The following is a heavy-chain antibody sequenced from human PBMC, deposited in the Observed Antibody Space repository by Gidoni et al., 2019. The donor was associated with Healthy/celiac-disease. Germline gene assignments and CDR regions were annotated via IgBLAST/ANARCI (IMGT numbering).Heavy chain of an antibody. J-gene: IGHJ4*02. V-gene: IGHV4-61*02. D-gene: IGHD2-21*01. CDR1: GGSISSGSYY. Sequence: QVQLQESGPGLAKPSQTLSLTCTVSGGSISSGSYYWSWIRQPAGKGLEWIGRIYTSGSTNYNPSLKSRVTMSVDTSKNQFSLKLSSVTAADTAVYYCARDGGDYVGYWGQGTLVTVSS. CDR3: ARDGGDYVGY. CDR2: IYTSGST.